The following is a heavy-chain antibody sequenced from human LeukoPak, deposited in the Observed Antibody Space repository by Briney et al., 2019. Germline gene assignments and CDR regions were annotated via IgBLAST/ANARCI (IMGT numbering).Heavy chain of an antibody. Sequence: GGSLRLSCAASGFTFSSYEMNWVRQAPGKGLEWVSYISSSGSTIYYADSVKGRFTISRDNAKNSLYLQMNSLRAEDTAVYYCARHPLQQWLVRSDYYYYMDVWGKGTTVTISS. D-gene: IGHD6-19*01. V-gene: IGHV3-48*03. CDR1: GFTFSSYE. J-gene: IGHJ6*03. CDR2: ISSSGSTI. CDR3: ARHPLQQWLVRSDYYYYMDV.